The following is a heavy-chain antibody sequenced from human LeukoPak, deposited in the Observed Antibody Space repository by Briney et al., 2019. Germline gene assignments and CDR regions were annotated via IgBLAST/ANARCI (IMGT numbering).Heavy chain of an antibody. J-gene: IGHJ4*02. D-gene: IGHD1-26*01. CDR3: ARVGGSYGGYFDY. V-gene: IGHV4-61*02. CDR2: IYTGGST. CDR1: GGSISSATYY. Sequence: PSETLSLTCTVSGGSISSATYYWSWIRQPAGKGLEWIGRIYTGGSTNYNPSLKSRVAISVDTSKNQFSLKLSSVTAADTAVYYCARVGGSYGGYFDYWGQGTLVTVSS.